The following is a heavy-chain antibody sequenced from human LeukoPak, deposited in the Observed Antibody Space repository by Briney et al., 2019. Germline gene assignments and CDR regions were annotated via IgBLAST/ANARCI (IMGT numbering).Heavy chain of an antibody. V-gene: IGHV3-23*01. CDR1: GFTFSNYV. CDR2: ISGIGDST. CDR3: ARDILQIRAFDI. D-gene: IGHD3-9*01. Sequence: QTGGSLRLSCAASGFTFSNYVMSWVRQAPGKGLEWVSSISGIGDSTYYADSVKGRFTISRDNSKNTLYLQMNSLRAEDTAVYYCARDILQIRAFDIWGQGTMVTVSS. J-gene: IGHJ3*02.